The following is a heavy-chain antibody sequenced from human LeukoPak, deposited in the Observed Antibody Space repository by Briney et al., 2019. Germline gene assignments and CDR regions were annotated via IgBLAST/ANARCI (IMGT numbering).Heavy chain of an antibody. CDR1: GFTFSSYA. CDR2: ISGSGGST. V-gene: IGHV3-23*01. D-gene: IGHD3-3*01. J-gene: IGHJ4*02. CDR3: ARQGVWWSGYYPVDY. Sequence: GGSLRLSCAASGFTFSSYAMSWVRQAPGKGLEWVSAISGSGGSTYYADSAKGRFTISRDNSKNTLYLQMNSLRAEDTAVYYCARQGVWWSGYYPVDYWGQGTLVTVSS.